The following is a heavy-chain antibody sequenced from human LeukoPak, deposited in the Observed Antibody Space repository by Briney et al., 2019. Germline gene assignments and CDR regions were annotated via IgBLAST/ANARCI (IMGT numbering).Heavy chain of an antibody. V-gene: IGHV3-30*02. D-gene: IGHD1-26*01. CDR1: GFTFSSYG. CDR3: AKDKVGATPNYFDY. J-gene: IGHJ4*02. Sequence: GGSLRLSCAASGFTFSSYGMHWVRQAPGKGLEWVAFIRYDGSSKYYADSVKGRFTISRDNSKNTLYLQMNSLRAEDTAVYYCAKDKVGATPNYFDYWDQGTLVTVSS. CDR2: IRYDGSSK.